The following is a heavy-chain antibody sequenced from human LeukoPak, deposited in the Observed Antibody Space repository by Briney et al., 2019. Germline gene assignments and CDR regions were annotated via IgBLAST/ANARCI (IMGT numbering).Heavy chain of an antibody. V-gene: IGHV1-2*02. CDR1: GYTFTGYY. Sequence: ASVKVSCKAAGYTFTGYYMHWVRQAPGQGLEWMGWINPNSGGTNYAQKFQGRVTMTRDTSISTAYMELSRLRSDDTAVYYCARVGDGYNGPDYDAFDIWGQGTMVTVSS. CDR3: ARVGDGYNGPDYDAFDI. J-gene: IGHJ3*02. CDR2: INPNSGGT. D-gene: IGHD5-24*01.